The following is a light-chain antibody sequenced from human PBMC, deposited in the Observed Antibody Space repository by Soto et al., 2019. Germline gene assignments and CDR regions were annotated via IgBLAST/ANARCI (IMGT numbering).Light chain of an antibody. CDR2: DVS. Sequence: RASQIVSNVLAWFQQKPGKGPELLIYDVSNLQSGVPSRFSGSGSGTEFTLTISSLQPDDFAVYYCQQYYRYPWTVGQGTKVDSK. CDR1: QIVSNV. V-gene: IGKV1-5*01. CDR3: QQYYRYPWT. J-gene: IGKJ1*01.